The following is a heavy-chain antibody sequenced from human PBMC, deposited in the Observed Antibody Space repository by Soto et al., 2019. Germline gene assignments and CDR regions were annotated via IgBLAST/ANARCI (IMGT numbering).Heavy chain of an antibody. CDR3: ARDIGEMSAV. D-gene: IGHD3-10*01. V-gene: IGHV3-21*06. CDR1: GFTFSSST. CDR2: ISSSSSYI. Sequence: LRLSCTGSGFTFSSSTMTWVRQGPGKGLEWVSSISSSSSYIYFADSLKGRFTISRDNAKNSLYLQMNSLRAEDTAVYYCARDIGEMSAVWGQGTQVTV. J-gene: IGHJ4*02.